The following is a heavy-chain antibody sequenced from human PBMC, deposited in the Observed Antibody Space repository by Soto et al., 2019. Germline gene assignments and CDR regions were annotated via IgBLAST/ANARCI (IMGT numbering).Heavy chain of an antibody. CDR3: ARYPYTSYCSDGSCSYDAFDI. Sequence: GGSLRLSCAASGFTFSSYWMHWVRQAPGKGLVWVSRINSGNTAFAEKFQGRVTMTRDTPISTAYMELSGLTSEDTAVYYCARYPYTSYCSDGSCSYDAFDIWGQGTVVTVSS. CDR1: GFTFSSYW. CDR2: INSGNT. V-gene: IGHV3-74*01. D-gene: IGHD2-15*01. J-gene: IGHJ3*02.